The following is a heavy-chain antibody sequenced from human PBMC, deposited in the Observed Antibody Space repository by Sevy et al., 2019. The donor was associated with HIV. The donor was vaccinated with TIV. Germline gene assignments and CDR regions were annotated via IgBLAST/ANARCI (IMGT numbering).Heavy chain of an antibody. CDR1: GGSISSSSYC. V-gene: IGHV4-39*01. CDR2: IYYSGST. J-gene: IGHJ4*02. D-gene: IGHD6-13*01. CDR3: ARHSADPTIIAAAALDY. Sequence: SETLSLTCTVSGGSISSSSYCWGWIRQPPGKGLEWIGSIYYSGSTYYNPSLKSRVTISVDTSKNQFSLKLSSVTAADTAVYYCARHSADPTIIAAAALDYWGQGTLVTVSS.